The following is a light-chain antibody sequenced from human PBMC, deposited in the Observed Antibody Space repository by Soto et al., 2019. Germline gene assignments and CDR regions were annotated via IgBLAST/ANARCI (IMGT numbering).Light chain of an antibody. CDR1: QDIKSY. CDR3: QQYDNRPSVT. V-gene: IGKV1-33*01. Sequence: DIQMTQSPSSLSASVGDRVTITCQASQDIKSYLNWYQQTPGKAPKVRIYDASIFETGVPSRCSGSGSGTEFTFSISSLQPEDIAKDYYQQYDNRPSVTFGGGTKVEIK. CDR2: DAS. J-gene: IGKJ4*01.